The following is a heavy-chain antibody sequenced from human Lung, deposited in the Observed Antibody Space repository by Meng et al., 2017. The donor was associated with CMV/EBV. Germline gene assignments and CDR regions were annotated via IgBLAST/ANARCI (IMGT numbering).Heavy chain of an antibody. Sequence: SCAASGFIFSSYSMNWVRQAPGKGLEWVPSISISSGYKNYADSVKGRFTISRDNAKNSLYLQMNSLRAEDTAVYYCARVPYGDYPYWGQGTLVTVSS. CDR2: ISISSGYK. CDR1: GFIFSSYS. J-gene: IGHJ4*02. D-gene: IGHD4-17*01. V-gene: IGHV3-21*01. CDR3: ARVPYGDYPY.